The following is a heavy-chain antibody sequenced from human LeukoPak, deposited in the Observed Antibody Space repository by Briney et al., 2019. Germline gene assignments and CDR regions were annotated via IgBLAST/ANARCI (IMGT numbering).Heavy chain of an antibody. CDR3: ARPSSGWYDYFDF. CDR2: IYPGDSDT. Sequence: GESLKISCKGSGYSFTTYWIGWVRQMPGKGLEWMGIIYPGDSDTRYSPSFQGQVTISADKSISTAYLQWSSLKASDTAMYYCARPSSGWYDYFDFWGQGTPVTVSS. D-gene: IGHD6-19*01. J-gene: IGHJ4*02. V-gene: IGHV5-51*01. CDR1: GYSFTTYW.